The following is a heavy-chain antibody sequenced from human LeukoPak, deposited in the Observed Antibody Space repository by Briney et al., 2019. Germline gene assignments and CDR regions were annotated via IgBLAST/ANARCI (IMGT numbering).Heavy chain of an antibody. CDR1: GFTFFSYG. J-gene: IGHJ4*02. D-gene: IGHD1-26*01. CDR2: IRYDGSDK. CDR3: AKPHFGTYYSLDY. Sequence: SGGSLRLSCAASGFTFFSYGMHWVRQAPGKGLEWVTYIRYDGSDKYYADSVKGRFTISRDNSKNTLFLQMNSLRAEDTAVYYCAKPHFGTYYSLDYWGQGTLVTVSS. V-gene: IGHV3-30*02.